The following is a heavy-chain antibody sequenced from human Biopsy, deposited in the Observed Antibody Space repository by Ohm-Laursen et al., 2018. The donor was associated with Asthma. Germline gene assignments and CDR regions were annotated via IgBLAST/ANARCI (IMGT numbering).Heavy chain of an antibody. CDR2: IWYDGGNK. Sequence: SSLRLSCAASGFTFSSYGMHWVRQAPGKGLEWVAVIWYDGGNKYYADSVKGRFIISRDNSKNTLYLQMNSLRAEDTAVYYCARDIVATMIGYYYYGMDVWGQGPRSPSP. J-gene: IGHJ6*02. V-gene: IGHV3-33*01. D-gene: IGHD5-12*01. CDR1: GFTFSSYG. CDR3: ARDIVATMIGYYYYGMDV.